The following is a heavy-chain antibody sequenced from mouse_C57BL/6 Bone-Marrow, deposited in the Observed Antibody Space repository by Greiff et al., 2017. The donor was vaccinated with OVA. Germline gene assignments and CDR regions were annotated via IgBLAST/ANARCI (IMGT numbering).Heavy chain of an antibody. D-gene: IGHD1-1*01. CDR1: GYTFTSYT. CDR2: INPSSGYT. Sequence: VQLQQSGAELVRPGASVKMSCKASGYTFTSYTMHWVKQRPGQGLEWIGYINPSSGYTKYNQKFKDKATLTADKSSSTAYLQLSSLTSEDSAVYYYARTCYYDGSRGWALDYWGQGTSVTVSS. J-gene: IGHJ4*01. V-gene: IGHV1-4*01. CDR3: ARTCYYDGSRGWALDY.